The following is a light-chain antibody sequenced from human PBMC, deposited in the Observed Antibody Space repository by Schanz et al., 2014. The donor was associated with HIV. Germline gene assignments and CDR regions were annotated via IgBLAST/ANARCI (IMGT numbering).Light chain of an antibody. CDR3: QQYDTWPRT. V-gene: IGKV1-8*01. J-gene: IGKJ1*01. CDR1: QDITSY. Sequence: AIRITQSPSSLSASTGDRVTLTCRASQDITSYLAWYQQKPGKAPKLLIYAASTLQSGVPSRFNGSGSGTDFTLTISCLQSEDFAVYYCQQYDTWPRTFGHGTKVDIK. CDR2: AAS.